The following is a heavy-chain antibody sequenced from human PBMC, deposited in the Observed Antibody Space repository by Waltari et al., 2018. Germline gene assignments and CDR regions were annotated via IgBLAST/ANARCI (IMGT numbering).Heavy chain of an antibody. V-gene: IGHV4-39*01. CDR3: ATYLGASLGTAAFDV. CDR2: MSYSGAT. J-gene: IGHJ3*01. D-gene: IGHD1-1*01. Sequence: VGIRQPPGQGLVCIGTMSYSGATYSSPSLNSRVTISRDTSKNQLSLKLASMTAEGTAVYFWATYLGASLGTAAFDVWGQGTMVTVSS.